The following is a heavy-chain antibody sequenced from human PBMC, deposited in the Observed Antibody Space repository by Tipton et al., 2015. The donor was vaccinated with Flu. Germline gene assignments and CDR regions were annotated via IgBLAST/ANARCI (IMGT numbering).Heavy chain of an antibody. V-gene: IGHV4-38-2*02. D-gene: IGHD1-26*01. J-gene: IGHJ3*02. CDR2: IIQSGNA. CDR1: GYFISSGYY. CDR3: ARALNSGREYTFDI. Sequence: LRLSCTVSGYFISSGYYWGWIRQSPGTGLQWIATIIQSGNAYYNPSLRSRVTISVDTTKNLFSPNLSSVTATDTAVYYCARALNSGREYTFDIWGRGTVVTVSS.